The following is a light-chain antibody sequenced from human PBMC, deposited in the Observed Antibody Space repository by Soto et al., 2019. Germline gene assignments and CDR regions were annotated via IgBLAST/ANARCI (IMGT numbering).Light chain of an antibody. CDR2: HAS. CDR1: QGMSNH. V-gene: IGKV1-9*01. J-gene: IGKJ3*01. Sequence: DIQLTQSPSFLSASVGDRVTITCRASQGMSNHFAWYQQKPAKAPSLLIYHASTLQSGVPSRFSGSQSGTEFTLTISSLQPEDFATYYCQQFYSYPFTFGPGTKVDVK. CDR3: QQFYSYPFT.